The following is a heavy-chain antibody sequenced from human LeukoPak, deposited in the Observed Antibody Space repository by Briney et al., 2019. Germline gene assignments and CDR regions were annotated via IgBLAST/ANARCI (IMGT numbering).Heavy chain of an antibody. D-gene: IGHD5-12*01. CDR1: GYTLTSYG. CDR2: ISAYNGNT. CDR3: ARGPLPAVATIKYYFDY. V-gene: IGHV1-18*01. J-gene: IGHJ4*02. Sequence: ASVKVSCKASGYTLTSYGISWVRQAPGQALEWMGWISAYNGNTSYAQKLQGRVTMTTDTSTSTGYMEMRSLRSDDTAVYYCARGPLPAVATIKYYFDYWGQGNLVTVSS.